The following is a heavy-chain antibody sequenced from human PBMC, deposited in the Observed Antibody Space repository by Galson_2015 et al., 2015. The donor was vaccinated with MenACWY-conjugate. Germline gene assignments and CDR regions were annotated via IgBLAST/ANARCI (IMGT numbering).Heavy chain of an antibody. CDR1: GYTFTTYG. Sequence: SVKVSCKASGYTFTTYGISWLRQAPGQGLEWMGWISGYNGKTDYAQKFQGRVTVTTDTSTRTAYMELRSLRSDDTALYYCARTTLDCSGGVCFKYWGQGTPVPVSS. CDR3: ARTTLDCSGGVCFKY. J-gene: IGHJ4*02. D-gene: IGHD2-8*02. V-gene: IGHV1-18*01. CDR2: ISGYNGKT.